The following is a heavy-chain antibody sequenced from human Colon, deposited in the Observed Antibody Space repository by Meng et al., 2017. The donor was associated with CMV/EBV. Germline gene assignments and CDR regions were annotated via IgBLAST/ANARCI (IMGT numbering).Heavy chain of an antibody. CDR1: GFTFRSYS. Sequence: GESLKISCAASGFTFRSYSMNWVRQAPGKGLEWVSYISSSSSTIYYADSVKGRFTISRDNAENSLYLQMNSLRADDTALYYCAKVSSFQLLDYFDYWGQGTLVTVSS. J-gene: IGHJ4*02. D-gene: IGHD2-2*01. CDR3: AKVSSFQLLDYFDY. CDR2: ISSSSSTI. V-gene: IGHV3-48*04.